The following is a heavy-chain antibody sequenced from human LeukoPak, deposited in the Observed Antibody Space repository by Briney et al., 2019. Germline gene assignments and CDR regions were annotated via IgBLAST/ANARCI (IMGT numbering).Heavy chain of an antibody. V-gene: IGHV4-4*07. CDR3: AREGQQRPLDY. J-gene: IGHJ4*01. CDR1: GGSISGYY. Sequence: SETLSLTCTVSGGSISGYYWSWIRQPAGMGLEWIGRISTSGSTHYSPSLNSRATMSVDTSRNQVLLNLSSVAPADTAVYYCAREGQQRPLDYWGRGTLVTVSS. D-gene: IGHD6-25*01. CDR2: ISTSGST.